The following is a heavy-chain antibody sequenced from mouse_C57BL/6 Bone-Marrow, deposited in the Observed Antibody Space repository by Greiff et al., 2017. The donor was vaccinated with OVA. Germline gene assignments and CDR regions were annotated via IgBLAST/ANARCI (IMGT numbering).Heavy chain of an antibody. CDR2: INPSTGGT. CDR1: GYSFTGYY. V-gene: IGHV1-42*01. CDR3: ARSITTVVASPFDV. Sequence: EVQLVESGPELVKPGASVKISCKASGYSFTGYYMNWVKQSPEKSLAWIGEINPSTGGTTYNQKFKAKATLTVDKSSSTADMQLKSLTSEDSAVDYGARSITTVVASPFDVWGTGTTVTVSS. J-gene: IGHJ1*03. D-gene: IGHD1-1*01.